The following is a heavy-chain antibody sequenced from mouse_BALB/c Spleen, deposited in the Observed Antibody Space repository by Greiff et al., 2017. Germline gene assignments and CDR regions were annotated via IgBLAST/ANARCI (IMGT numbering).Heavy chain of an antibody. CDR1: GFSLTSYG. CDR2: IWAGGST. V-gene: IGHV2-9*02. Sequence: VHLVESGPGLVAPSQSLSITCTVSGFSLTSYGVHWVRQPPGKGLEWLGVIWAGGSTNYNSALMSRLSISKDNSKSQVFLKMNSLQTDDTAMYYCASKPRGYAMDYWGQGTSVTVSS. J-gene: IGHJ4*01. CDR3: ASKPRGYAMDY.